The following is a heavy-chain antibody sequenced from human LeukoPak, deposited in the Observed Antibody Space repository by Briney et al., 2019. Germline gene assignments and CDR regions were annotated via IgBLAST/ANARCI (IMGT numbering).Heavy chain of an antibody. Sequence: GGSLRLSCAASGFTFSKDDFHWVRQAPGKGLEWVAAIGVTGDTYYADSVKGRFTISREDAANSLYLQMRSLGAGDTALYYCTKEFCGSRAACAGGSYYDFRGSGALVTVSS. D-gene: IGHD2-15*01. CDR1: GFTFSKDD. V-gene: IGHV3-13*01. CDR2: IGVTGDT. CDR3: TKEFCGSRAACAGGSYYDF. J-gene: IGHJ2*01.